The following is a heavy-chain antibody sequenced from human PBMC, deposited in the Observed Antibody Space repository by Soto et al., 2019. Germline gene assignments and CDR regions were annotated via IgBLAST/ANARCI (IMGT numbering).Heavy chain of an antibody. J-gene: IGHJ4*02. V-gene: IGHV4-59*01. CDR2: IYYTGST. D-gene: IGHD6-19*01. CDR3: ARGFRSGWYGDYFVS. CDR1: GGSISSFY. Sequence: QVQRRESGPGLVKPSETLSLTCTVSGGSISSFYWRWIRQSPGRGLEWIGYIYYTGSTPLNPSLKSLVTISVDTSKNQFSLRLSSVTAADTAVYFCARGFRSGWYGDYFVSGGQGTLVTVSS.